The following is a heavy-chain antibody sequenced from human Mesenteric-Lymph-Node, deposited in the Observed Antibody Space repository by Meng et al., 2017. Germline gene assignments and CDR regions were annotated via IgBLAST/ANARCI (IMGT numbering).Heavy chain of an antibody. CDR3: ARSLDTSGHAYFDY. CDR1: GYTFTSYY. CDR2: IDSGGGYT. D-gene: IGHD3-22*01. J-gene: IGHJ4*02. Sequence: QVQLVQSGAEVKKPGASVMVSCKASGYTFTSYYIYWVRQAPGQGLEWMGIIDSGGGYTSYAQKFRGRVTMTRDTSTNTVYMELSSLRFEDTAVFYCARSLDTSGHAYFDYWGQGTLVTVSS. V-gene: IGHV1-46*01.